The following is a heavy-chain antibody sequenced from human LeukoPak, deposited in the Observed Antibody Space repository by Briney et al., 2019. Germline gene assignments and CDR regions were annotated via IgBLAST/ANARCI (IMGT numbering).Heavy chain of an antibody. CDR2: MNPNSGNT. V-gene: IGHV1-8*03. J-gene: IGHJ5*02. CDR1: GYTFTGYY. CDR3: ARGRNWFDP. Sequence: ASVKVSCKASGYTFTGYYMHWVRQAPGQGLEWMGWMNPNSGNTGYAQKFQGGVTITRNTSISTAYMELSSLRSEDTAVYYCARGRNWFDPWGQGTLVTVSS.